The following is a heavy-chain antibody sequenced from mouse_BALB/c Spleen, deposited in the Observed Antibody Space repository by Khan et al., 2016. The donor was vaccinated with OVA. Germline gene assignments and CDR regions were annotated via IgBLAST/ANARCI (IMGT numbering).Heavy chain of an antibody. CDR3: ARNRESDYFDY. CDR2: IWAGGST. J-gene: IGHJ2*01. V-gene: IGHV2-9*02. CDR1: GFSLTSYG. Sequence: QVQLQQSGPGLVAPSQSLSITCTVSGFSLTSYGIHWVRQPPGKGLEWLGIIWAGGSTNYNSALMSRLSISKDNSRSQVFLKMNSLKTDDTAMYFCARNRESDYFDYWGQGTTLTVSS.